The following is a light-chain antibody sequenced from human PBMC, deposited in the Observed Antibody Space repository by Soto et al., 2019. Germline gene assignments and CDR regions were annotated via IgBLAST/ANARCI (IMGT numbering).Light chain of an antibody. CDR1: NSDVSAFHF. Sequence: QSALTQPASVSGSPGQSITISCTGANSDVSAFHFVSWYQQHPGKAPKLLIYEVTKRPSGVSTRFSASKSGNTASLSISGLQAADEADYYCTSYTNENTYLFGTGTKLTVL. J-gene: IGLJ1*01. CDR2: EVT. V-gene: IGLV2-14*01. CDR3: TSYTNENTYL.